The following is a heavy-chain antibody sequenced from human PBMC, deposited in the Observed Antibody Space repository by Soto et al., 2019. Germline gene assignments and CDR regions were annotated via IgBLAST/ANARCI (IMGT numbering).Heavy chain of an antibody. D-gene: IGHD3-9*01. V-gene: IGHV3-66*01. CDR1: GFTVSSNY. CDR3: SRGYFDWLLDGHNWFYP. CDR2: IYSGGST. J-gene: IGHJ5*02. Sequence: GGSLRLSCAASGFTVSSNYMSWVRQAPGKGLEWVSVIYSGGSTYYADSVKGRFTISRDNSKNTLYLQMNSLRAEDTAVYYCSRGYFDWLLDGHNWFYPWGQGTLVTVSS.